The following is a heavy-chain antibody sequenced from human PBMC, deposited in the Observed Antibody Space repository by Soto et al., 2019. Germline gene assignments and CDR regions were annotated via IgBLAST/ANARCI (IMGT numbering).Heavy chain of an antibody. CDR1: DLTITNAW. J-gene: IGHJ6*02. Sequence: EVHLVESGGGLVKPGGSLRLSFAASDLTITNAWMNWVRQAPGKGLEWVGRIKTKAEGGATDYAAPLKGRFTISRDDSRNTLFLQMNSLKTEDTAVYYCTTGSVEGVWGQGATVTVSS. CDR2: IKTKAEGGAT. D-gene: IGHD2-15*01. CDR3: TTGSVEGV. V-gene: IGHV3-15*07.